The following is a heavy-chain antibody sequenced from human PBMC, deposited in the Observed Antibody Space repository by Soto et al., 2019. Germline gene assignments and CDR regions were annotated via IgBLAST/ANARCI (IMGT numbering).Heavy chain of an antibody. CDR1: GFTFRSYV. D-gene: IGHD3-16*01. CDR3: ARWGTTGGLDV. V-gene: IGHV3-33*05. CDR2: TSYDGSNN. J-gene: IGHJ4*02. Sequence: QVQLVEAGGGVVQPGTSLRLSCVGSGFTFRSYVIHWVRQAPGKGLEWVALTSYDGSNNFYGDSVKGRFTISRGNSRNTVEPQMDSLRLEDTALYYCARWGTTGGLDVWGQGTLVSVSS.